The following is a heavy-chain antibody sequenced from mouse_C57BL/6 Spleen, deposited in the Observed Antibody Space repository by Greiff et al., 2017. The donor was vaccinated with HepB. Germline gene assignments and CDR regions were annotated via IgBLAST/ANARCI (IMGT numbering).Heavy chain of an antibody. CDR1: GFTFSDAW. Sequence: EVKLVESGGGLVQPGGSMKLSCAASGFTFSDAWMDWVRQSPEKGLEWVAEIRNKANNHATYYAESVKGRFTISRDDSKSSVYLQMNSLRAEDTGIYYCTSYGSSPAWFAYWGQGTLVTVSA. CDR2: IRNKANNHAT. CDR3: TSYGSSPAWFAY. J-gene: IGHJ3*01. D-gene: IGHD1-1*01. V-gene: IGHV6-6*01.